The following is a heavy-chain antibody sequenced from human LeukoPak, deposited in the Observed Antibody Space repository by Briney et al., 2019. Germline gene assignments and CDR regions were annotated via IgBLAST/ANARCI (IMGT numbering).Heavy chain of an antibody. CDR3: ANAAAKRRYSYGYRSPGAGYFDY. D-gene: IGHD5-18*01. Sequence: GGSLRLSCAASGFTFSSYAMSWVRQAPGKGLEWVSAISVSGGSTYYADSVKGRFTISRDNSKNTLYLQMNSLRAEDTAVYYCANAAAKRRYSYGYRSPGAGYFDYGGQGALVTVSS. J-gene: IGHJ4*02. CDR2: ISVSGGST. CDR1: GFTFSSYA. V-gene: IGHV3-23*01.